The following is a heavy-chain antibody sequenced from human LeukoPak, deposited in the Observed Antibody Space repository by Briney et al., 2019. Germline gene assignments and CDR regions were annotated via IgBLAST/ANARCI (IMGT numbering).Heavy chain of an antibody. V-gene: IGHV4-31*03. CDR1: GGSISSGGYY. J-gene: IGHJ4*02. D-gene: IGHD6-13*01. CDR3: ARGVAAAGTADY. Sequence: SETLSLTCTVSGGSISSGGYYWSWIRQRPGTGLEWIRYIYYSGSTYYNPTLKSRVTISVDTSKNQFSLKLSSVTAADTAVYYCARGVAAAGTADYWGQGTLVTVSS. CDR2: IYYSGST.